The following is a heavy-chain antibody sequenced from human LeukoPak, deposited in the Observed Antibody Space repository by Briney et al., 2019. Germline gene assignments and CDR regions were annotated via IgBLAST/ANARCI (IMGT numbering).Heavy chain of an antibody. CDR2: IYENGGTT. V-gene: IGHV3-23*01. CDR1: GFTFRSHA. J-gene: IGHJ5*02. D-gene: IGHD3-10*01. CDR3: AKAGGWFGELLQTSADNWFDP. Sequence: GGSLRLSCVGSGFTFRSHAMSWVRQAPGKGLEFVSGIYENGGTTYYADSVKGRFSISRDNSKNTLYLQMNSLRAEDTAVYYCAKAGGWFGELLQTSADNWFDPWGQGTLVTVSS.